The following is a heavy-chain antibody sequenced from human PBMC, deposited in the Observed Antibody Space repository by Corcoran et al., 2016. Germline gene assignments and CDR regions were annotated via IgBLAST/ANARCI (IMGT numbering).Heavy chain of an antibody. V-gene: IGHV4-38-2*02. CDR1: GYSISTAYY. Sequence: QVQLQESGPGLVRPSETLSLTCTVSGYSISTAYYWGWIRQPPGKGLEWIVSMFHSGNTYYNPSLKSRVTISMDTSKNQFSLKLSSMTAADTAVYYCSRFDTRMGVGQLGMDVWGQGTTVTVSS. CDR3: SRFDTRMGVGQLGMDV. J-gene: IGHJ6*02. D-gene: IGHD3-16*01. CDR2: MFHSGNT.